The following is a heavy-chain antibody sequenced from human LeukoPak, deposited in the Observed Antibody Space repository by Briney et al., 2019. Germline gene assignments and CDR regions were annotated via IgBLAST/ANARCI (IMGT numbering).Heavy chain of an antibody. Sequence: HPGGSLRLSCAASGFTFSSYARSWFRQAPGKGLEWVPAISGSGGSTYYPDSVKGRFTISRDTSKNTLYLQMNSLRAEDTAVYYCAKDSRKLGPGGAFDIWGQGKMVTVSS. J-gene: IGHJ3*02. V-gene: IGHV3-23*01. D-gene: IGHD7-27*01. CDR1: GFTFSSYA. CDR2: ISGSGGST. CDR3: AKDSRKLGPGGAFDI.